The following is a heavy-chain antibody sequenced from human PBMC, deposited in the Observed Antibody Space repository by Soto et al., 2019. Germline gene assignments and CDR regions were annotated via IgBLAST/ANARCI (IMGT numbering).Heavy chain of an antibody. V-gene: IGHV4-34*01. J-gene: IGHJ6*02. CDR2: INHSGST. CDR3: ARGPYDFWSGYFYGMDV. Sequence: PSETLSLTCAVYGGSFSGYYWSWIRQPPGKGLEWIGEINHSGSTNYNPSLKSRVTISVDTSKNQFSLKLSSVTAADTAVYYCARGPYDFWSGYFYGMDVWGQGTTVTVPS. D-gene: IGHD3-3*01. CDR1: GGSFSGYY.